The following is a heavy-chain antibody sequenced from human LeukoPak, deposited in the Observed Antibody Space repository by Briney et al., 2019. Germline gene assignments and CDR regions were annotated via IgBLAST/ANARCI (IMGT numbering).Heavy chain of an antibody. CDR2: IYYSGST. Sequence: SETLSLTCTVSGGSISSGDYYWSWIRQPPGKGLEWIGYIYYSGSTYYNPSLKSRVTISVDTSKNQFSLKLSSVTAADTAVYYCARADSSGWPTFDPWGQGTLATVSS. D-gene: IGHD6-19*01. CDR3: ARADSSGWPTFDP. J-gene: IGHJ5*02. V-gene: IGHV4-30-4*01. CDR1: GGSISSGDYY.